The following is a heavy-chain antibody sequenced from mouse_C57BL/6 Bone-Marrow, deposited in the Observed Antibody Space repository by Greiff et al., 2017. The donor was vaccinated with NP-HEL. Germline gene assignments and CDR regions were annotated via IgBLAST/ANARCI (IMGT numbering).Heavy chain of an antibody. J-gene: IGHJ3*01. V-gene: IGHV2-5*01. Sequence: QVQLQQSGPGLVQPSQSLSITCTVSGFSLTSYGVHWVRQSPGKGLEWLGVIWRVGSTDYNAAFMSRLSITKDNSKSQVFFKMNSLQADDTAIYYCAKNLGTGTIAWVAYWGQGTLVTVSA. D-gene: IGHD4-1*01. CDR2: IWRVGST. CDR3: AKNLGTGTIAWVAY. CDR1: GFSLTSYG.